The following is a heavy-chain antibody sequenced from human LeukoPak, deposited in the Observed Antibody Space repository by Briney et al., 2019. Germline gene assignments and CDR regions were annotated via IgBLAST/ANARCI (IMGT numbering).Heavy chain of an antibody. Sequence: SETLSLTCTVSGRSISSGDYYWRWIRQPPGKGLEWIGYIYYSGSTYYNPSLKSRVTISVDTSKNQFSLKLSSVTAADTAVYYCASLHDYGDYPDAFDIWGQGTMVTVSS. D-gene: IGHD4-17*01. CDR3: ASLHDYGDYPDAFDI. CDR1: GRSISSGDYY. J-gene: IGHJ3*02. V-gene: IGHV4-30-4*01. CDR2: IYYSGST.